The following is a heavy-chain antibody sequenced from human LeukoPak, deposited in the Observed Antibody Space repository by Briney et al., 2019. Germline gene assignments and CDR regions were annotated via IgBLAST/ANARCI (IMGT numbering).Heavy chain of an antibody. CDR1: GYTFTDYY. V-gene: IGHV1-2*02. CDR2: INVNRGGT. D-gene: IGHD2-2*01. Sequence: ASVKVSCKASGYTFTDYYMHWVRQAPGQGLERMGWINVNRGGTNYAQRFQGRVTMTRDTSITTAYMELSRLKSDDTAVYYCARRYCSSTSCYYFDYWGQGTLVTVSS. CDR3: ARRYCSSTSCYYFDY. J-gene: IGHJ4*02.